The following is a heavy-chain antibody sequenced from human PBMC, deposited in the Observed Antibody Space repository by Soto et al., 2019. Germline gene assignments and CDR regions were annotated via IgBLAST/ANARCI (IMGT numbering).Heavy chain of an antibody. CDR2: IFSNDEK. CDR1: GFSLSNAGLC. D-gene: IGHD6-13*01. CDR3: ASTYTTSWYWFDP. J-gene: IGHJ5*02. Sequence: QVTVKESGPVLVKPTETLTLTCTVSGFSLSNAGLCVSWIRQPPGKALEWLAHIFSNDEKSYSTSLKSRLTISEDTSKSQVVLIMTNMDPVDTATYYCASTYTTSWYWFDPWGQGTLVTVSS. V-gene: IGHV2-26*04.